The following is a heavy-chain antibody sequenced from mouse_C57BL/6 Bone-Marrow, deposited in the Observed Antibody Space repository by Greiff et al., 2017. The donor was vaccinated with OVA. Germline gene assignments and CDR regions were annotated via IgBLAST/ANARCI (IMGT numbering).Heavy chain of an antibody. D-gene: IGHD4-1*01. CDR2: IYPRSGNT. Sequence: QVQLKESGAELARPGASVKLSCKASGYTFTSYGISWVKQRTGQGLEWIGEIYPRSGNTYYNEKFKGKATLAADKSSSTAYMELRSLTSEDAAVYFCGSPGDWALAWWGQGTLVTVSA. CDR1: GYTFTSYG. CDR3: GSPGDWALAW. V-gene: IGHV1-81*01. J-gene: IGHJ3*02.